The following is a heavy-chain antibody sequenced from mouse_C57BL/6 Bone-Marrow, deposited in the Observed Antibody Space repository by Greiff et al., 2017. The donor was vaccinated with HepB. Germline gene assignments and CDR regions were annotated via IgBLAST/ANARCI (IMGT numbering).Heavy chain of an antibody. CDR2: IDPETGGT. D-gene: IGHD1-2*01. CDR1: GYTFTDYE. CDR3: TRGGLLRLTGSYYFDY. J-gene: IGHJ2*01. Sequence: VQLQQSGAELVRPGASVTLSCKASGYTFTDYEMHWVKQTPVHGLEWIGAIDPETGGTAYNQKFKGKAILTADKSSSTAYMELRSLTSEDSAVYYCTRGGLLRLTGSYYFDYWGRGTTLTVSS. V-gene: IGHV1-15*01.